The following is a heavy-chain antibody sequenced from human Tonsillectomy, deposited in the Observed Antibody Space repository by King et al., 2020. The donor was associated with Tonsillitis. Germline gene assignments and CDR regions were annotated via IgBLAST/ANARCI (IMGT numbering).Heavy chain of an antibody. CDR3: ARDYCTNGVCSWFDP. CDR2: IKPNSGCT. D-gene: IGHD2-8*01. J-gene: IGHJ5*02. V-gene: IGHV1-2*02. Sequence: QLVQSGAEVKKPGASVKVSCKASGYTFSGYYMHWVRQAPGQGLEWVGWIKPNSGCTNYEQKFQGSVARTRDTSISTAYMGLSRLRSDDTAVYYCARDYCTNGVCSWFDPWGQGTLVTVSS. CDR1: GYTFSGYY.